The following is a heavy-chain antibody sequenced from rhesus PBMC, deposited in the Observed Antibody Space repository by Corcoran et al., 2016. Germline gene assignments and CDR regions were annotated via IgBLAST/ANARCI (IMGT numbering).Heavy chain of an antibody. Sequence: QVQLQESGPGLVKPSETLSLTCAVSGGSVSSSNWWSWIRQPPGKGLEWIGYISGSSGSNYYNPSLKIRVTISTETSKTQFSLKLRSVTAADTAVYYCARFSDWGDYYPLFDYWGQGVLVTVSS. CDR3: ARFSDWGDYYPLFDY. J-gene: IGHJ4*01. CDR1: GGSVSSSNW. V-gene: IGHV4-65*01. D-gene: IGHD3-34*01. CDR2: ISGSSGSN.